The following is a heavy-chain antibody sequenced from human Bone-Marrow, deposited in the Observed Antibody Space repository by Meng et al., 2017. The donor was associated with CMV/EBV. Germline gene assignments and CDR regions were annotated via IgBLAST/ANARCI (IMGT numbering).Heavy chain of an antibody. J-gene: IGHJ5*02. CDR1: GFTFSSYA. Sequence: GESLKISCAASGFTFSSYAMHWVRQAPGKGLEWVAVISYDGSNKYYADSVKGRFTISRDNSKNTLYLQMNSLRAEDTAVYYCASSPYINDNWFDPWGQGTLVTASS. CDR3: ASSPYINDNWFDP. D-gene: IGHD3-16*01. V-gene: IGHV3-30*04. CDR2: ISYDGSNK.